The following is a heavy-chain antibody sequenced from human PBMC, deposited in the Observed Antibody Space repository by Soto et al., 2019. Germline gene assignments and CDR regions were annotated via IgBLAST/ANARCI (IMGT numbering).Heavy chain of an antibody. CDR2: INHSGST. CDR3: ARGPQRIFGVVIFYGMDV. V-gene: IGHV4-34*01. D-gene: IGHD3-3*01. CDR1: GGAVSGYY. Sequence: AETLSLTCAGYGGAVSGYYWSWIRQPPGNGLECIGEINHSGSTNHHPSLKSRVTISVDTSKNQFSLKLSSVTAADTAVYYCARGPQRIFGVVIFYGMDVWGQGTTVT. J-gene: IGHJ6*02.